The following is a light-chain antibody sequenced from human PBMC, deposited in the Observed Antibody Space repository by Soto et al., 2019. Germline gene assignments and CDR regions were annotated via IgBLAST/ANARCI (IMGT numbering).Light chain of an antibody. CDR1: QGVGGW. CDR2: AAS. CDR3: QQKGT. V-gene: IGKV1-12*01. J-gene: IGKJ5*01. Sequence: IQITQSPSSVSASVGDRVTMTCRASQGVGGWLAWYQQKPGKVPKLLIYAASSLQSGVPSRFSGSGSGTDFTLTISSLQPEDFATYYCQQKGTFGQGTRLEI.